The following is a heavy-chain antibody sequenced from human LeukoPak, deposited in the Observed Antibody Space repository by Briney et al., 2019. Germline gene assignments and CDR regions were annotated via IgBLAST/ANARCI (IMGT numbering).Heavy chain of an antibody. CDR2: ILHSGST. Sequence: ASETLSLTCAVYGGSFSGNSWSWIRQTPGKGLEWIGEILHSGSTNYNPSLKSRVTISVDTSKNQFSLKLSSVTAADTAVYYCARAAQERGSDLDYWGQGTLVTVSS. V-gene: IGHV4-34*12. CDR3: ARAAQERGSDLDY. J-gene: IGHJ4*02. D-gene: IGHD3-10*01. CDR1: GGSFSGNS.